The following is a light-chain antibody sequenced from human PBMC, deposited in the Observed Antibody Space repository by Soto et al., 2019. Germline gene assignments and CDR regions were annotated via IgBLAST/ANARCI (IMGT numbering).Light chain of an antibody. CDR2: AAS. V-gene: IGKV3-20*01. CDR1: QSVSSSY. CDR3: QQYGSSSIT. J-gene: IGKJ5*01. Sequence: EIVLTQSPGTLSLSPGERATLSCRASQSVSSSYLAWYQQKPGQAPRLLIYAASIRATDIPDRFSGSGSGTDFTLTISRLGPVDFAVFYCQQYGSSSITFGQGTRLEIK.